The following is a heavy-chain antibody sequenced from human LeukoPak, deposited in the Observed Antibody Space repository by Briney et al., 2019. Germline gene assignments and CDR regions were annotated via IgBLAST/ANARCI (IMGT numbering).Heavy chain of an antibody. V-gene: IGHV3-11*01. J-gene: IGHJ6*02. CDR1: GFTFSDYY. CDR3: ARAVPPSDYYYYGMDV. D-gene: IGHD6-6*01. CDR2: ISSSGSTI. Sequence: PGGSLRLSCAPSGFTFSDYYMSWIRQAPGKGLEWVSYISSSGSTIYYADSVKGRFTISRDNAKNSLYLQMNSLRAEDTAVYYCARAVPPSDYYYYGMDVWGQGTTVTVSS.